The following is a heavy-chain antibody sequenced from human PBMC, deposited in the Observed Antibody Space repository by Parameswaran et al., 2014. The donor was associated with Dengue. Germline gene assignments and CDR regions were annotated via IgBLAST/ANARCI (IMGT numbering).Heavy chain of an antibody. CDR2: IYTSGST. J-gene: IGHJ4*02. V-gene: IGHV4-61*02. CDR3: ASESAGMATITYYFDY. D-gene: IGHD5-24*01. Sequence: GKGLEWIGRIYTSGSTNYNPSLKSRVTISVDTSKNQFSLKLSSVTAADTAVYYCASESAGMATITYYFDYWGQGTLVTVSS.